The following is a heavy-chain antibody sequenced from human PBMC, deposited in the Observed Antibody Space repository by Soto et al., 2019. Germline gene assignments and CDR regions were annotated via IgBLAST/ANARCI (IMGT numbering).Heavy chain of an antibody. D-gene: IGHD3-9*01. CDR3: ARHYKYYDILTGYVLYYFDY. Sequence: ASVKVSCKASGYTFTSYGISWVRQAPGQGLEWMGWISAYNGNTNYAQKLQGRVTMTTDTSTSTAYMELRSLRSDDTAVYYCARHYKYYDILTGYVLYYFDYWGQGTLVTVSS. CDR2: ISAYNGNT. J-gene: IGHJ4*02. V-gene: IGHV1-18*01. CDR1: GYTFTSYG.